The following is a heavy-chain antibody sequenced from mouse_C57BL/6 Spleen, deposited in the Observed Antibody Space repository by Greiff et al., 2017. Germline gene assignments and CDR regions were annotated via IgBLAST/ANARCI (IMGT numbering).Heavy chain of an antibody. V-gene: IGHV1-74*01. D-gene: IGHD2-5*01. Sequence: QVHVKQPGAELVKPGASVKVSCKASGYTFTSYWMHWVKQRPGQGLEWIGRIHPSDSDTNYNQKFKGKATLTVDKSSSTAYMQLSSLTSEDSAVYYCASPYYSNYPWFAYWGQGTLVTVSA. J-gene: IGHJ3*01. CDR1: GYTFTSYW. CDR2: IHPSDSDT. CDR3: ASPYYSNYPWFAY.